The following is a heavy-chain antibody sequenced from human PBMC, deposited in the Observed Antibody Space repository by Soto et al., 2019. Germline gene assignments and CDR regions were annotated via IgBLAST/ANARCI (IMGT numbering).Heavy chain of an antibody. D-gene: IGHD2-15*01. CDR2: IITIFTRT. CDR3: ARDVVRSTAGDS. J-gene: IGHJ4*02. V-gene: IGHV1-69*01. CDR1: GGTFSTSS. Sequence: QLQLVQSGTEVKEPGSSVKVSCKASGGTFSTSSFVWVRQGPGQGLEWMGGIITIFTRTNFAQKFQGRVTFSADESTRTTYMELRSLTSKDTAIYYCARDVVRSTAGDSWGQGTLVTVSS.